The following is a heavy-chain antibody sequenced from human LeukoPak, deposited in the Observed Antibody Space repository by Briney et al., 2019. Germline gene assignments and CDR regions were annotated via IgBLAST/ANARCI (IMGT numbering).Heavy chain of an antibody. D-gene: IGHD1-26*01. CDR3: ARVARGGGSYSGGSDY. J-gene: IGHJ4*02. CDR2: IYPGDSDT. V-gene: IGHV5-51*01. CDR1: GYRFTSYW. Sequence: GEXLKISCKGSGYRFTSYWIGWVRQMPGKGLEWMGIIYPGDSDTRYSPSFQGQVTISADKSISTAYLQWSSLKASDTAMYYCARVARGGGSYSGGSDYWGQGTLVTVSS.